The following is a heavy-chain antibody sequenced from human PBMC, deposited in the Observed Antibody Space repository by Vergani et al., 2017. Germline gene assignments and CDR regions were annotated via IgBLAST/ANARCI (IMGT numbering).Heavy chain of an antibody. CDR3: ARRDSSSPALDY. V-gene: IGHV3-21*01. CDR2: ISSSSSYI. CDR1: GFTFSSYS. Sequence: EVQLVESGGGLVKPGGSLRLSCAASGFTFSSYSKNWVRQAPGKGLEWVSSISSSSSYIYYADSVKGRFTISRENAKNSLYLQMNGLRAGDTAVYYCARRDSSSPALDYWGQGTLVTVSS. J-gene: IGHJ4*02. D-gene: IGHD6-6*01.